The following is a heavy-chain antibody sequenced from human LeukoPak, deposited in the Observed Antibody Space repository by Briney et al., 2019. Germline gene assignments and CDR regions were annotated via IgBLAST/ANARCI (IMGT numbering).Heavy chain of an antibody. V-gene: IGHV4-34*01. CDR2: IKPRGST. J-gene: IGHJ6*04. Sequence: PSETLSLTCGVSGGSFSSHYWTWIRQPPGKGLEWIGEIKPRGSTNYNPSLESRVTVSADTSRNQLSLSLTSVTAADSAVYFCARGLRQGSAWSWGPKEKSYQYMDVWGTGTTVIASS. D-gene: IGHD6-19*01. CDR3: ARGLRQGSAWSWGPKEKSYQYMDV. CDR1: GGSFSSHY.